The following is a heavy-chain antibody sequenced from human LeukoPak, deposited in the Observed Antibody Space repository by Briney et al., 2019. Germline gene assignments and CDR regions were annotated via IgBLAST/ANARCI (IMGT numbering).Heavy chain of an antibody. J-gene: IGHJ5*02. D-gene: IGHD3-22*01. CDR1: GYSISSGYY. CDR2: IYHSGST. Sequence: SETLSLTCAVPGYSISSGYYWGWIRQPPGKGPEWIGSIYHSGSTYYNPSLKSRVTISVDTSKNQFSLKLSSVTAADTAVYYCARPNNYYDSSGYPKGWFDPWGQGTLVTVSS. CDR3: ARPNNYYDSSGYPKGWFDP. V-gene: IGHV4-38-2*01.